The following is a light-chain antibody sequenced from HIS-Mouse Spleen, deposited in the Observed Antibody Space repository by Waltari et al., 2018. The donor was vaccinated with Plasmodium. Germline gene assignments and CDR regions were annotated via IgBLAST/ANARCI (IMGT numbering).Light chain of an antibody. CDR3: QQYYSFPQT. Sequence: AIWMTQSPSLLPASTGDRVTLSCRMIQGISSYLAWYQQKPGKAPELLIYAASTLQSGVPSRFSGSGSGTDFTLTISCLQSEDFATYYCQQYYSFPQTFGQGTKVEIK. V-gene: IGKV1D-8*02. CDR1: QGISSY. CDR2: AAS. J-gene: IGKJ1*01.